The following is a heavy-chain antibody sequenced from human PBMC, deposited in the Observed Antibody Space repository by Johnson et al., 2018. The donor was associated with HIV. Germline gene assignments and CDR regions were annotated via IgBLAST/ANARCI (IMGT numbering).Heavy chain of an antibody. V-gene: IGHV3-66*01. CDR3: ASGYYYGSGTYHGAFDI. Sequence: VQLVESGGGLVQPGGSLRLSCAASGFTVSSNYMTWVRQGPGKGLEWVSVLNSGGGTYYADSVKGRFTISRDNAKNSLYLQMHSLRAEDTAVYYCASGYYYGSGTYHGAFDIWGQGTMVTVSS. CDR1: GFTVSSNY. CDR2: LNSGGGT. J-gene: IGHJ3*02. D-gene: IGHD3-10*01.